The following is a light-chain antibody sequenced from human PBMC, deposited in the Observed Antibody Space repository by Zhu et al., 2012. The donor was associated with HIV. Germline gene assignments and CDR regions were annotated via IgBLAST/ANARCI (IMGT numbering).Light chain of an antibody. CDR3: QQYHSDSKT. CDR1: QSIGMW. Sequence: DVQMTQSPSTLSASVGDRVTITCRASQSIGMWLAWYQQKAGKAPNLLIYKTSTLGSGVPSRFIGRGSGTEFTLTIDSLQPDDLATYYCQQYHSDSKTFGQGTKVEIK. V-gene: IGKV1-5*03. J-gene: IGKJ1*01. CDR2: KTS.